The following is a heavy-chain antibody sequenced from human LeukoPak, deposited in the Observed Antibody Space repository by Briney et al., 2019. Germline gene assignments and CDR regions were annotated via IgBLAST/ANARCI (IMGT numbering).Heavy chain of an antibody. CDR2: IYYSGST. V-gene: IGHV4-39*01. Sequence: SETLSLTCTVSGGSISSSSYYWGWIRQPPGQGLEWIGSIYYSGSTYYNPSLKSRVTISVDTSKNQFSLKLSSVTAADTAVYYCASVIRFGELFHGYSYGPWNDYWGQGTLVTVSS. D-gene: IGHD3-10*01. CDR3: ASVIRFGELFHGYSYGPWNDY. J-gene: IGHJ4*02. CDR1: GGSISSSSYY.